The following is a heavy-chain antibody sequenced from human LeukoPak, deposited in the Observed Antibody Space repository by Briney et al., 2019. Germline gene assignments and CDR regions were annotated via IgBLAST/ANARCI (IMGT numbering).Heavy chain of an antibody. CDR2: INPNSADT. V-gene: IGHV1-2*02. J-gene: IGHJ6*03. Sequence: GASVKVSCKASGYTFTGYYMHWVRQAPGQGLEWMGWINPNSADTKYAQKFQGRVTMTRDTSISTTYMELSRLRSDDTAVYYCARNDFWSGYPGSYMDVWGKGTKVTVSS. CDR1: GYTFTGYY. D-gene: IGHD3-3*01. CDR3: ARNDFWSGYPGSYMDV.